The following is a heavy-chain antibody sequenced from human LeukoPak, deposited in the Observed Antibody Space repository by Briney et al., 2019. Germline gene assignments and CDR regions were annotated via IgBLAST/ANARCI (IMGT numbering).Heavy chain of an antibody. J-gene: IGHJ4*02. V-gene: IGHV4-4*07. CDR3: AREVSARDGSLGRPFDY. CDR2: IYSSGST. D-gene: IGHD5-24*01. CDR1: GGSTTDYF. Sequence: KPSETLSLTCTVSGGSTTDYFWSWIRQPAGKGLEWIGRIYSSGSTNYNASLKSRVTMSVDTSKNQFSLKLSSVTAADTAVYYCAREVSARDGSLGRPFDYWGQGTLVTVSS.